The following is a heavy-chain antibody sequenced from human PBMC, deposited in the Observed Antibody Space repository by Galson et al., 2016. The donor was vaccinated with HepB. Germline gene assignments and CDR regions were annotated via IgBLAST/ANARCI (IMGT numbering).Heavy chain of an antibody. Sequence: SLRLSCAVSGFTVDSSYISWVRQAPGKGLEWVSVIYRGGKTHHADSVKGRFSISRDNSKQTVYLLMGSLRADDTGIYYCARSRGYSSDQMYYYYYMDVWGKGTTVTVSS. J-gene: IGHJ6*03. CDR2: IYRGGKT. CDR3: ARSRGYSSDQMYYYYYMDV. CDR1: GFTVDSSY. V-gene: IGHV3-53*01. D-gene: IGHD5-18*01.